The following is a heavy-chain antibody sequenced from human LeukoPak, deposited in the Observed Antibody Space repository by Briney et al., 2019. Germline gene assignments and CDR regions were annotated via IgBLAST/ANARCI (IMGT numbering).Heavy chain of an antibody. CDR3: AKDPLVPSTKFGGSYFDY. CDR1: GDSISSSSYY. V-gene: IGHV3-23*01. CDR2: ISGSGGST. D-gene: IGHD3-10*02. Sequence: ETLSLTCTVSGDSISSSSYYWGWVRQAPGKGLEWVSAISGSGGSTYYADSVKGRFTISRDNSKNTLYLQMNSLRAEDTAVYYCAKDPLVPSTKFGGSYFDYWGQGTLVTVSS. J-gene: IGHJ4*02.